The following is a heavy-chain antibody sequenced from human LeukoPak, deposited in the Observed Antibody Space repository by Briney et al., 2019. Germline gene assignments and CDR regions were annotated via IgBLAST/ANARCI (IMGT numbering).Heavy chain of an antibody. CDR2: ISGSGGST. Sequence: PGGSLRLSCAASGFTFSSYAMSWVRQAPGKGLEWVSAISGSGGSTYYADSVMGRFTISRDNSKNTLYLQMNSLRAEDTAVYYXXKDRVLLWFGELLPFDYWGQGTLVTVSS. CDR3: XKDRVLLWFGELLPFDY. J-gene: IGHJ4*02. CDR1: GFTFSSYA. V-gene: IGHV3-23*01. D-gene: IGHD3-10*01.